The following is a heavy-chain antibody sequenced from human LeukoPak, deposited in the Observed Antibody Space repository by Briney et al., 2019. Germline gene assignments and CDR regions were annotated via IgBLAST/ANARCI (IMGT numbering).Heavy chain of an antibody. V-gene: IGHV4-30-2*01. Sequence: PSETLSLTCAVSGGSISSGGYSWSWIRQPPGKGLEWIGYIYHSGSTYYNPSLKSRVTISVDRSKIQFSLKLSSVTAADTAVYYCAKTTVTSGVYYGMDVWGQGTTVTVSS. D-gene: IGHD4-17*01. J-gene: IGHJ6*02. CDR1: GGSISSGGYS. CDR2: IYHSGST. CDR3: AKTTVTSGVYYGMDV.